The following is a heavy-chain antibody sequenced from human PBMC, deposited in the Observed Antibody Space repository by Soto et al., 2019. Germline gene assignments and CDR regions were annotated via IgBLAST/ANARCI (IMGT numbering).Heavy chain of an antibody. J-gene: IGHJ4*02. V-gene: IGHV4-30-4*01. Sequence: QVQLQESGPGLVKASQTLSLTCTLSGASVSSAEHSWSWIRQPPGTGLEWIGYTYYSGGSYYNASLQRRVSISVDPSQNQFSLKLTSVTAADTAVYYCARLSGYDPAGAADKWGPGILVSVSS. CDR2: TYYSGGS. CDR3: ARLSGYDPAGAADK. D-gene: IGHD5-12*01. CDR1: GASVSSAEHS.